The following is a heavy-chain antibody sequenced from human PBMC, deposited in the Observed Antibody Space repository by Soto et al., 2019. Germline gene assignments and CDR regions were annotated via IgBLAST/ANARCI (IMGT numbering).Heavy chain of an antibody. CDR1: CGSFRGYY. D-gene: IGHD6-13*01. Sequence: PSETLSLTCAFNCGSFRGYYWSWRRQPPGKGLEWIGEINHSGSTNYNPSLKSRVTISVDTSKNQFSLKLSSVAAADTAVYYCARGRIGPFVRYRSSSDRVNGMDVWGQGTTGT. V-gene: IGHV4-34*01. CDR2: INHSGST. J-gene: IGHJ6*02. CDR3: ARGRIGPFVRYRSSSDRVNGMDV.